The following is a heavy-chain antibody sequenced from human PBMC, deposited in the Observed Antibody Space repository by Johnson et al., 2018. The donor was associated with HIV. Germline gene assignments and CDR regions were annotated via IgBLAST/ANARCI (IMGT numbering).Heavy chain of an antibody. D-gene: IGHD2/OR15-2a*01. J-gene: IGHJ3*02. V-gene: IGHV3-15*05. Sequence: VQLVESGGGLVKPGGSLKLSCEASGFTFSNVWMHWVRQAPGRGLEWVGRIKSKRDGGAIDYSAPVKGRFTISRDDTKATLYLEMNSLRAEDTAVYYCTTGAFHAYDMWGQGTMVTVSS. CDR1: GFTFSNVW. CDR3: TTGAFHAYDM. CDR2: IKSKRDGGAI.